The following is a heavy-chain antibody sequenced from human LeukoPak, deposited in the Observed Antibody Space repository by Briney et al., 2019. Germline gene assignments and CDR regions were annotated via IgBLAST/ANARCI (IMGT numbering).Heavy chain of an antibody. CDR1: GFTFSSYG. J-gene: IGHJ5*02. CDR3: AKDGVPAAIYWFDP. D-gene: IGHD2-2*01. Sequence: GGSLRLSCAASGFTFSSYGMHWVRQAPGKGLEWVAVISYDGSNKYYADSAKGRFTISRDNSKNTLYLQMNSLRAEDTAVYYCAKDGVPAAIYWFDPWGQGTLVTVSS. V-gene: IGHV3-30*18. CDR2: ISYDGSNK.